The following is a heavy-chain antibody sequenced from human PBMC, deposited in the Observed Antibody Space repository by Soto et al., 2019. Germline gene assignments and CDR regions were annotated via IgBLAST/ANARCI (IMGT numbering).Heavy chain of an antibody. Sequence: GASVKVSCKASGYTFTSYAMHWVRQAPGQGLEWMGWINAGNGNTKYSQKFQGRVTMTRDTSTSTVYMELSSLRSEDTAVYYCAREAYCGGDCYGPFDYWGQGTLVTVSS. CDR3: AREAYCGGDCYGPFDY. CDR2: INAGNGNT. V-gene: IGHV1-3*01. D-gene: IGHD2-21*02. CDR1: GYTFTSYA. J-gene: IGHJ4*02.